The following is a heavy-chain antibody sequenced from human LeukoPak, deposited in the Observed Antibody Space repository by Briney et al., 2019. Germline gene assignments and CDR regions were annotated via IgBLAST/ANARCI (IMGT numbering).Heavy chain of an antibody. J-gene: IGHJ5*02. CDR3: ARGGTTYFSGSGTHP. CDR2: INRRGTT. Sequence: PSETLSLICGVSGGSFSGFFWTWIRQSPGRGLEWIGEINRRGTTYYNPSLESRLAISLDTSRNQFFLNLTSVTAADTAVYFCARGGTTYFSGSGTHPWGQGTLVTVSS. D-gene: IGHD3-10*01. V-gene: IGHV4-34*01. CDR1: GGSFSGFF.